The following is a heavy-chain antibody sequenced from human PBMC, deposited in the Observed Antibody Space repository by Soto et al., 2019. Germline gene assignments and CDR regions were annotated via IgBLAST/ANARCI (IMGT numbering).Heavy chain of an antibody. CDR2: ISHDGSNR. CDR3: TGPSATNFQWDAFHF. CDR1: KDIVSGYG. V-gene: IGHV3-30*03. D-gene: IGHD1-1*01. J-gene: IGHJ3*01. Sequence: QVQLEESGGGVVQPGGSLTLSCAGPKDIVSGYGIHWVRQAPGKGLEWLAVISHDGSNRFYVDSVRGRFTISRDNSNNTIYLLMSSLRPEDTAMYYCTGPSATNFQWDAFHFWGQGTFVSVSS.